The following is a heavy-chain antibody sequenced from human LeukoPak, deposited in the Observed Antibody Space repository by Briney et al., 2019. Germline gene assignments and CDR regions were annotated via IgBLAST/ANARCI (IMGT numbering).Heavy chain of an antibody. J-gene: IGHJ6*03. Sequence: SVRVSCKAPGGTFSSYAISWVRQAPGQGLEWMGGIIPIFGTANYAQKFQGRVTITTDESTSTAYMELSSLRSEDTAVYYCARDGFYCSSTSCHGDWDYYYMDVWGKGTTVTVSS. CDR3: ARDGFYCSSTSCHGDWDYYYMDV. CDR1: GGTFSSYA. D-gene: IGHD2-2*01. V-gene: IGHV1-69*05. CDR2: IIPIFGTA.